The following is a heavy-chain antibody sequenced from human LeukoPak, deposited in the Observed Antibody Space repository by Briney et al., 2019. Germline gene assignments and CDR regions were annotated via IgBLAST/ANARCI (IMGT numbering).Heavy chain of an antibody. CDR3: ARSVRFLEWLQY. Sequence: SVKVSCKASGGTFSSYAISWVRQAPGQGLEWMGRIIPILGIANYAQKFQGRVTITADKSTSTAYMELSSLRSEDTAVYYCARSVRFLEWLQYWGQGTLVTVSS. D-gene: IGHD3-3*01. V-gene: IGHV1-69*04. CDR1: GGTFSSYA. J-gene: IGHJ4*02. CDR2: IIPILGIA.